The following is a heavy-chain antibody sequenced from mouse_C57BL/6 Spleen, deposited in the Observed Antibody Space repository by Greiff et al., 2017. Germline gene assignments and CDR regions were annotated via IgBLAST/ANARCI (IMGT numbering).Heavy chain of an antibody. D-gene: IGHD1-1*01. CDR1: GFSLTSYA. J-gene: IGHJ2*01. V-gene: IGHV2-9-1*01. Sequence: VKLVESGPGLVAPSQSLSITCTVSGFSLTSYAISWVRQPPGKGLEWLGVIWTGGGTNYNSALKSRLSISKDNSKSQVFLKMNSLQTDDTAGYYCARIHTYYYGSEEDYWGQGTTLTVSS. CDR2: IWTGGGT. CDR3: ARIHTYYYGSEEDY.